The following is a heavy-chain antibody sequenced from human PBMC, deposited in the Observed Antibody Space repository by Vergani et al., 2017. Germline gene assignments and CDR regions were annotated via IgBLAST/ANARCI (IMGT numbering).Heavy chain of an antibody. D-gene: IGHD3-10*02. J-gene: IGHJ6*03. CDR1: GFTFGSYA. V-gene: IGHV3-23*01. CDR2: LSASGHNT. Sequence: EMQLLESGGGLVKPGGSLRLSCAASGFTFGSYAMTWVRQAPGKGLECVSALSASGHNTYHADSVKGRFTISRDNAKNSLYLQMNSLRAEDTAVYYWARERCITRFYLREYYYMDFWGKGTTVTVSS. CDR3: ARERCITRFYLREYYYMDF.